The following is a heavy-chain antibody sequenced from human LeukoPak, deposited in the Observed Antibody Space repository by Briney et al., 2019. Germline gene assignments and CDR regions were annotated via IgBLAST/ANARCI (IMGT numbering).Heavy chain of an antibody. Sequence: GGSLRLSCAASGFTFSSYEMNWVRQAPGKGLEWVSYISTSGSTIYFADSVKGRFTMSRDNAKNSLYLQMNSLRAEDTAVYYCAELGITMIGGVWGKGTTVTISS. D-gene: IGHD3-10*02. CDR3: AELGITMIGGV. V-gene: IGHV3-48*03. CDR2: ISTSGSTI. J-gene: IGHJ6*04. CDR1: GFTFSSYE.